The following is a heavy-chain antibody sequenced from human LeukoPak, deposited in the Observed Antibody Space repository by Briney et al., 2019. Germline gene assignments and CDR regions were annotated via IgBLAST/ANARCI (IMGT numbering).Heavy chain of an antibody. CDR3: ARFSSLEELSLFRY. Sequence: GGSLRLSCAASGFIFNNYWLTWVRQSPGKGLEWLASIKQDGREKKYVDSVKGRLTISRDNAKNSLYLQMNTLRAEDTAVYYCARFSSLEELSLFRYWGQGTLVTVSS. V-gene: IGHV3-7*01. CDR2: IKQDGREK. J-gene: IGHJ4*02. D-gene: IGHD3-16*02. CDR1: GFIFNNYW.